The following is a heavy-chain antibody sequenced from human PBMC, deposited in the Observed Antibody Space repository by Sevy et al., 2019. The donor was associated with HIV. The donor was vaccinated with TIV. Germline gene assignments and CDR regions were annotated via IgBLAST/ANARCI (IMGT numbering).Heavy chain of an antibody. CDR2: ISGSGGST. V-gene: IGHV3-23*01. CDR3: AKDRYHTSGYYPEGAFDI. D-gene: IGHD3-22*01. J-gene: IGHJ3*02. CDR1: GFTFSSYA. Sequence: GGSLRLSCAASGFTFSSYALNWVRQAPGKGLEWVSTISGSGGSTYFAASVKGRFTISRDNSKNTLYLQMDSLRAEDTAVYYCAKDRYHTSGYYPEGAFDIWGQGTMVTVSS.